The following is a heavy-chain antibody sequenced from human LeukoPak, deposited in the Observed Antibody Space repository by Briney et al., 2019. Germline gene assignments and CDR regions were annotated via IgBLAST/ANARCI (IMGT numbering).Heavy chain of an antibody. D-gene: IGHD6-13*01. CDR2: INHSGST. CDR3: AAYSSSWYQAFDI. V-gene: IGHV4-34*01. J-gene: IGHJ3*02. Sequence: SETLSLTCAVYGGSFSGYYWSWIRQPPGKGLEWIGEINHSGSTNYNPSLKSRVTISVDTSKNQFSLKLSSVTAADTAVYYCAAYSSSWYQAFDIWGQGTMVTVSS. CDR1: GGSFSGYY.